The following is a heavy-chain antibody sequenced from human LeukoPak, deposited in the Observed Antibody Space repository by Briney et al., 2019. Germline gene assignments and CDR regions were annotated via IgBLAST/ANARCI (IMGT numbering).Heavy chain of an antibody. V-gene: IGHV4-59*12. J-gene: IGHJ4*02. CDR3: ARDRGTWNDDGFDY. CDR1: GGSISSYY. Sequence: SETLSLTCTVSGGSISSYYWSWIRQPPGKGLECIGYIHYTGSTNYNPSLKSRVTISVDTSKNQFSLKLSSVTAADTAVYYCARDRGTWNDDGFDYWGQGTLVTVSS. D-gene: IGHD1-1*01. CDR2: IHYTGST.